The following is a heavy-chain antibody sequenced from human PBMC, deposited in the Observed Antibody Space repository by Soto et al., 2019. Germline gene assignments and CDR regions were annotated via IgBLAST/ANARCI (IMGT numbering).Heavy chain of an antibody. CDR1: GGSFSGYY. CDR2: INHSGST. D-gene: IGHD2-2*01. V-gene: IGHV4-34*01. CDR3: ARVGVSYCSSTSCYYNWFDP. J-gene: IGHJ5*02. Sequence: PSETLSLTCAVYGGSFSGYYWSWIRQPPGKGLEWIGEINHSGSTNYNPSLKSRVTISVDTSRNQFSLKLSSVTAADTAVYYCARVGVSYCSSTSCYYNWFDPWGQGTLVT.